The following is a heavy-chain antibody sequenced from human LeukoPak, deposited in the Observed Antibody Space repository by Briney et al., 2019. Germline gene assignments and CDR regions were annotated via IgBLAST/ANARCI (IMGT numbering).Heavy chain of an antibody. CDR1: GYTFTGYY. CDR2: VNPNSGGT. CDR3: ARERYDSSGYSPFPDWFDP. Sequence: ASVKVSCKASGYTFTGYYMHWVRPAPGQGLEWMGWVNPNSGGTNYAQTFQGRVTMTRDTSISTAYMELSRLRSDDTAVYYCARERYDSSGYSPFPDWFDPWGQGTLVTVSS. V-gene: IGHV1-2*02. D-gene: IGHD3-22*01. J-gene: IGHJ5*02.